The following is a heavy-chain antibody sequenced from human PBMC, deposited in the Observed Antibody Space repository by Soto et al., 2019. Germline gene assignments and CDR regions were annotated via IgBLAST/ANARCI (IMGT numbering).Heavy chain of an antibody. J-gene: IGHJ4*02. Sequence: RVSCVVSGFTFSSYNMHWVRQAPGEGLEWVAVISFDGANTFYADSVKGRFTISRDISRDTLYLQMSRLRVEDTAVYYCARDGYNRGGFDYWGQGTLVSVSS. D-gene: IGHD6-25*01. CDR1: GFTFSSYN. V-gene: IGHV3-30-3*01. CDR2: ISFDGANT. CDR3: ARDGYNRGGFDY.